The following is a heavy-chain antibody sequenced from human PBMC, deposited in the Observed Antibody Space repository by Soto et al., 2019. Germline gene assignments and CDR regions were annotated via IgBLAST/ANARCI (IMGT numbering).Heavy chain of an antibody. CDR3: ARYNSYAIDY. CDR2: IHYSGTT. D-gene: IGHD2-8*01. Sequence: SETLSITCTVSGTSISSYYWSWIRQPPGKGLEWIANIHYSGTTNYNPSLASRVTISVDTSKNQFSLKMTSVTAADRAIYFCARYNSYAIDYWGRGTLVTVSS. CDR1: GTSISSYY. J-gene: IGHJ4*02. V-gene: IGHV4-59*01.